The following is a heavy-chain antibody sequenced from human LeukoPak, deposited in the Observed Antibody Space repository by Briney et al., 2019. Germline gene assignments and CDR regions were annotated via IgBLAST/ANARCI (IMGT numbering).Heavy chain of an antibody. CDR1: GFTFDDYA. Sequence: GGSLRLSCAASGFTFDDYAMHWVRQAPGKGLEWVSGISWNSGSIGYADSVKGRFTISRGNAKNSLYLQMNSLRAEDTALYYCARDYGDYQYYFDYWGQGTLVTVSS. CDR3: ARDYGDYQYYFDY. CDR2: ISWNSGSI. V-gene: IGHV3-9*01. D-gene: IGHD4-17*01. J-gene: IGHJ4*02.